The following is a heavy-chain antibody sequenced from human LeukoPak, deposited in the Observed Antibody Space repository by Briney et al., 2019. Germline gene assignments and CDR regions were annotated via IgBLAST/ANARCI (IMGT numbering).Heavy chain of an antibody. Sequence: GGSLRFSCAASGLTFSSYEMNWVRQAPGKGLEWVSYISSSGSTIYYADSVKGRFTISRDNAKNSLYLQMNSLRAEDTAVYYCARDGPRDGYNSWGQGTLVTVSS. CDR1: GLTFSSYE. CDR3: ARDGPRDGYNS. J-gene: IGHJ4*02. CDR2: ISSSGSTI. D-gene: IGHD5-24*01. V-gene: IGHV3-48*03.